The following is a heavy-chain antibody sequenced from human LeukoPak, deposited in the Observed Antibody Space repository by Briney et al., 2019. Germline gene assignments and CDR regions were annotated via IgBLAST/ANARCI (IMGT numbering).Heavy chain of an antibody. CDR1: GGSISSSSYY. Sequence: SETLSLTCTVSGGSISSSSYYWGWIRQPPGKGLEWIGSIYYSGSTYYNPSLKSRVTISVDTSKNQFSLKLSSVTAADTAVYYCGRHAYGIYRGVGKYYYYYYMDVWGKGTTVTISS. D-gene: IGHD1-26*01. CDR2: IYYSGST. V-gene: IGHV4-39*01. J-gene: IGHJ6*03. CDR3: GRHAYGIYRGVGKYYYYYYMDV.